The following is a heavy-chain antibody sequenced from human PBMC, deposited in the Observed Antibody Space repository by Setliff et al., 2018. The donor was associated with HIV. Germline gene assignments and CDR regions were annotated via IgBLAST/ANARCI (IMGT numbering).Heavy chain of an antibody. D-gene: IGHD2-21*01. V-gene: IGHV3-23*01. CDR1: GFTFSNYA. CDR2: ITGGGGNQ. Sequence: PGGSLRLSCAASGFTFSNYAMSWVRQAPGKGLEWVSAITGGGGNQYYADSVKGRFTISRDDSKTTVYLQMNSLKTEDTAVYYCTLKHTWGQGTLVTVSS. CDR3: TLKHT. J-gene: IGHJ5*02.